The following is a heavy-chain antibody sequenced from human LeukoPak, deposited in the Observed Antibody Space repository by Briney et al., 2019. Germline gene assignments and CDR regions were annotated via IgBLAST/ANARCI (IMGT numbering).Heavy chain of an antibody. CDR3: ARDRGYSGYDLDY. D-gene: IGHD5-12*01. V-gene: IGHV5-10-1*01. CDR2: IDPSDSYT. J-gene: IGHJ4*02. CDR1: GYSFTNYW. Sequence: GESLKISCKGSGYSFTNYWIGWVRQMPGKGLEWMGRIDPSDSYTNYSPSFQGHVTISADKSISTAYLQWSSLKASDTAMYYCARDRGYSGYDLDYWGQGTLVTVSS.